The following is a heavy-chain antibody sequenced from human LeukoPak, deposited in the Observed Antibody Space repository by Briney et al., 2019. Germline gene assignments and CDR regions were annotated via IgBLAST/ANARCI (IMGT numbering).Heavy chain of an antibody. V-gene: IGHV1-69*13. D-gene: IGHD2-15*01. CDR3: AREAYCSGGSCYSGLIDY. CDR1: GGTFSSYA. CDR2: IIPIFGTA. J-gene: IGHJ4*02. Sequence: ASVKVSCKASGGTFSSYAISWVRQAPGQGLEWMGGIIPIFGTANYAQKFQGRVTITADESTSTAYMELSSLRSEDTAVYYCAREAYCSGGSCYSGLIDYWGQGTLVTVSS.